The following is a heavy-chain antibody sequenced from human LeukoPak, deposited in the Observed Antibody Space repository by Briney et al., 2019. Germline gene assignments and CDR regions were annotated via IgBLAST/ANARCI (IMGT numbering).Heavy chain of an antibody. CDR1: GFTFGAYS. D-gene: IGHD3-22*01. CDR3: ARDSSGYQ. CDR2: ISDSSSYI. Sequence: GGSLRLSCAASGFTFGAYSMNWVRQAPGKGLEWVSFISDSSSYIYYAYSVKGRFTISRDNAKNSLYLEMNSLRVEDTAVYYCARDSSGYQWRQGTLVSDPS. J-gene: IGHJ4*02. V-gene: IGHV3-21*01.